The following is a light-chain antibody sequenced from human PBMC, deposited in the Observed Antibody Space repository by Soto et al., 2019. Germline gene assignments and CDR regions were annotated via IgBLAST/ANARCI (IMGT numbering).Light chain of an antibody. CDR3: QQSADSPKT. J-gene: IGKJ1*01. CDR2: GTS. Sequence: IVLTQSPGTLSLSPGERATLSCRPSQSVSSAFLVWYQQRPGQAPRLLMYGTSNRATVIPDRFSGSGSGTDFTLTISRLEPEDCAVYYGQQSADSPKTFGQGTKVDIK. V-gene: IGKV3-20*01. CDR1: QSVSSAF.